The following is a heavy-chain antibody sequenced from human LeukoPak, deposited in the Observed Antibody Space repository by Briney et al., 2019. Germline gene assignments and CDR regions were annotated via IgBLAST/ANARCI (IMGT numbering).Heavy chain of an antibody. CDR3: AGNVYYDSGTYHSGFDY. V-gene: IGHV3-21*01. CDR1: GSTFSSYS. J-gene: IGHJ4*02. Sequence: PGGSLRLSCAASGSTFSSYSMNWVRQAPGKGLEWVSSISSSSSYIYYADSVKGRFTISRDNAKNSLYLQMNSLRAEDTAMYYCAGNVYYDSGTYHSGFDYWGLGTLVTVSS. D-gene: IGHD3-10*01. CDR2: ISSSSSYI.